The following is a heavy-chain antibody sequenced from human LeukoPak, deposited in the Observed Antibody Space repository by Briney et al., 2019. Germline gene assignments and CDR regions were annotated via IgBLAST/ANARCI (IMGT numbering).Heavy chain of an antibody. Sequence: SVKVSCKASGGTFSSYAISWVRQAPGQGLEWMGRIIPILGIANYAQKFQGRVTITADKSTSTAYMELSSLRSEDTAVYYCAREAGDDEFAMVRGVIVPFDPWGQGTLVTVSS. CDR2: IIPILGIA. V-gene: IGHV1-69*04. D-gene: IGHD3-10*01. J-gene: IGHJ5*02. CDR1: GGTFSSYA. CDR3: AREAGDDEFAMVRGVIVPFDP.